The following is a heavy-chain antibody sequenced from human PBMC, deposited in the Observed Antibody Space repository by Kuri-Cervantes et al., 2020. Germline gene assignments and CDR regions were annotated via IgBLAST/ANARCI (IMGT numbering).Heavy chain of an antibody. J-gene: IGHJ3*02. V-gene: IGHV3-21*01. D-gene: IGHD3-10*01. CDR3: ARAFSSGSLGAFDI. CDR1: GFTFSSYA. CDR2: ISSSSSYI. Sequence: GGSLRLSCAASGFTFSSYAMHWVRQAPGKGLEWVSSISSSSSYIYYADSVKGRFTISRDNAKNSLYLQMNSLRAEDTAVYYCARAFSSGSLGAFDIWGQGTMVTVSS.